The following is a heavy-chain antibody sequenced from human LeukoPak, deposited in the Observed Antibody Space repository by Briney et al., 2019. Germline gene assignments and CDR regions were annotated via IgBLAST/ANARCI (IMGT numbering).Heavy chain of an antibody. D-gene: IGHD5-24*01. CDR1: GFTFSSYW. Sequence: GGSLRLSCAASGFTFSSYWMSWVRQAPGKGLEWVANIKQDGSEKYYVDSVKGRFTISRDSAKNSLYLQMNSLRAEDTAVYYCARDRKRDGYNYGYYYYYYMDVWGKGTTVTVSS. CDR3: ARDRKRDGYNYGYYYYYYMDV. V-gene: IGHV3-7*01. J-gene: IGHJ6*03. CDR2: IKQDGSEK.